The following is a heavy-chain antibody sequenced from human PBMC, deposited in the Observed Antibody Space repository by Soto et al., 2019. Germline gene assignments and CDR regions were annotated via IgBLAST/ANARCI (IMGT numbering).Heavy chain of an antibody. D-gene: IGHD3-3*01. J-gene: IGHJ4*02. CDR3: AGRIYDFWSGAYGY. Sequence: ASVKVSCKASGGTFSSYAISWVRQAPGQGLEWVGGIIPIFGTANYAQKFQGRVTITADESTSTAYMELSSLRSEDTAVYYCAGRIYDFWSGAYGYWGQGTLVTVSS. CDR1: GGTFSSYA. V-gene: IGHV1-69*13. CDR2: IIPIFGTA.